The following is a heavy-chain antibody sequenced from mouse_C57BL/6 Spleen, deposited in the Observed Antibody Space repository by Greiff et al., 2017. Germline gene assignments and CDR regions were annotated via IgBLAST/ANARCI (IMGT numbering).Heavy chain of an antibody. CDR2: IDPSDSET. CDR1: GYTFTSYW. V-gene: IGHV1-52*01. D-gene: IGHD2-1*01. CDR3: ARSHYGNLFDY. Sequence: QVQLKQPGAELVRPGSSVKLSCKASGYTFTSYWMHWVKQRPIQGLEWIGNIDPSDSETHYNQKFKDKATLTVDKSSSTAYMQLSSLTSEDSAVYYCARSHYGNLFDYWGQGTTLTVSS. J-gene: IGHJ2*01.